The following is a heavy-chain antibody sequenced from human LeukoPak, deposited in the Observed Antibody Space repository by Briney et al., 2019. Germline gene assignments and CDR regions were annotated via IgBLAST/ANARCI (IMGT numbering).Heavy chain of an antibody. D-gene: IGHD3-10*01. CDR3: ASHDRRGSGYHWSDP. V-gene: IGHV1-69*13. Sequence: ASVKVSCKASGGTFSSYAISWVRQAPGQGLEWMGGIIPIFGTANYAQKFQGRVTITADESTSTAYMELSSLRSEDTAVYYCASHDRRGSGYHWSDPWGQGTLVTVSS. CDR1: GGTFSSYA. J-gene: IGHJ5*02. CDR2: IIPIFGTA.